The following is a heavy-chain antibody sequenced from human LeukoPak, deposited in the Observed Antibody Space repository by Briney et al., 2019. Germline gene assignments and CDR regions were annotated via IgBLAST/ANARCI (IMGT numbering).Heavy chain of an antibody. CDR3: ARDQSRESYSWWFDP. CDR2: INPSGSGT. CDR1: GITITSHW. D-gene: IGHD2-21*01. V-gene: IGHV1-46*01. J-gene: IGHJ5*02. Sequence: ASVKVSCKASGITITSHWMHWVRQAPGQGLEWTGVINPSGSGTVFAQKFQGRVSMTRDTSTSTVYMELSSLRSEDTAVYYCARDQSRESYSWWFDPWGQGTLVTV.